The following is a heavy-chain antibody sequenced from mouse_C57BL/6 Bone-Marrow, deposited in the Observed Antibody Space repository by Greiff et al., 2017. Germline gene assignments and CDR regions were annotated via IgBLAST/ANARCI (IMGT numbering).Heavy chain of an antibody. J-gene: IGHJ3*01. CDR1: GYAFSSYW. D-gene: IGHD1-1*01. Sequence: QVQLKQSGAELVKPGASVKISCKASGYAFSSYWMNWVKQRPGKGLEWIGQIYPGDGDTNYNGKFKGKATLTADKSSSTAYMQRSSLTSEDSAVYFCARKDYGSLFAYWGQGTLVTVSA. V-gene: IGHV1-80*01. CDR2: IYPGDGDT. CDR3: ARKDYGSLFAY.